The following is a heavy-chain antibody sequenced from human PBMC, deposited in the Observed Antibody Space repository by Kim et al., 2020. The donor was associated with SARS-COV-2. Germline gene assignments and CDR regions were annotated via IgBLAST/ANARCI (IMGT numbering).Heavy chain of an antibody. Sequence: SETLSLTCTVSGGSISSSSYYWGWIRQPPGKGLEWIGSIYYSGSTYYNPSLKSRVTISVDTSKNQFSLKLSSVTAADTAVYYCARLSTLRYFVPYYGMDVWGQGTTVTVSS. V-gene: IGHV4-39*01. J-gene: IGHJ6*02. CDR1: GGSISSSSYY. D-gene: IGHD3-9*01. CDR3: ARLSTLRYFVPYYGMDV. CDR2: IYYSGST.